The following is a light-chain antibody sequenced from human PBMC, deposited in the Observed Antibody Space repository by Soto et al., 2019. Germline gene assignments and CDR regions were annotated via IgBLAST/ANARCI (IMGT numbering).Light chain of an antibody. V-gene: IGKV3-20*01. CDR3: QHYSSSPPAIP. CDR2: GAS. J-gene: IGKJ5*01. Sequence: TQSPATLSVSPVERVTLSGVSSQSVADNLAWFQQKPNQAPRLLIYGASYRATGIPDRFSGGGSGTDFTLTISRLEPEAFAVYYCQHYSSSPPAIPFGQGTRLEIK. CDR1: QSVADN.